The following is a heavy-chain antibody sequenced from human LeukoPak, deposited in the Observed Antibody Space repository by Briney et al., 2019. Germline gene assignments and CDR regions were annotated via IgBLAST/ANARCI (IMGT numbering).Heavy chain of an antibody. CDR3: ARSTIDY. CDR1: GFTFSSYS. V-gene: IGHV3-48*01. CDR2: ISSSSSTI. Sequence: GGSLRLSCAASGFTFSSYSMNWVRQAPGKGLEWGSYISSSSSTIYYADSVKGRFTISRDNAKNSLYLQMNSLRAEDTAVYYCARSTIDYWGQGTLVTVSS. J-gene: IGHJ4*02.